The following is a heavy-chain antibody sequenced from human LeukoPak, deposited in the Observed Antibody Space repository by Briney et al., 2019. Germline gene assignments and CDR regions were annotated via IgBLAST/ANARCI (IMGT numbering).Heavy chain of an antibody. V-gene: IGHV3-66*01. CDR1: EFSVGSNY. J-gene: IGHJ6*03. CDR3: ARNPSTTWYYYYYYMDV. D-gene: IGHD6-13*01. Sequence: GGSLRLSCATSEFSVGSNYMTWVRQAPGKGLEWVSLIYSGGSTYYADSVKGRFTISRDNSKNTLYLQMNSLRVEDTAVYYCARNPSTTWYYYYYYMDVWGKGTTVTVSS. CDR2: IYSGGST.